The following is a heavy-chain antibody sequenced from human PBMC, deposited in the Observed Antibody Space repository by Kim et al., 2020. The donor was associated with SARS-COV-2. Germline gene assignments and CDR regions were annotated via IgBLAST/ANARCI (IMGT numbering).Heavy chain of an antibody. J-gene: IGHJ4*02. CDR2: GGST. CDR3: AREVGLDY. D-gene: IGHD3-3*01. V-gene: IGHV1-46*01. Sequence: GGSTSYEQKFQGRVHLTRDTSTSTVYMELSSLRSEDTAVYYCAREVGLDYWGQGTLVTVSS.